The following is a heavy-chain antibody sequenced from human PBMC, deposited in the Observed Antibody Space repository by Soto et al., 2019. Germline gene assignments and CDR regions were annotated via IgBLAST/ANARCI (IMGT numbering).Heavy chain of an antibody. D-gene: IGHD3-10*01. CDR1: GYTFTSYA. V-gene: IGHV1-3*01. CDR3: ASALYYYGSEDY. J-gene: IGHJ4*02. CDR2: INAGNGNT. Sequence: VQLVQSGAEVKKPGASVKVSCKASGYTFTSYAMHWVRQAPGQRLEWMGWINAGNGNTKYSQKFQGRVTITRDTSASTAYIELSSLRSEDTAVYYFASALYYYGSEDYWGQGTLVTVSS.